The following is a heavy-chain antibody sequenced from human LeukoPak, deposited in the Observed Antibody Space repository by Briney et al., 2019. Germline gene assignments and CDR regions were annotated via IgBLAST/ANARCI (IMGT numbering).Heavy chain of an antibody. Sequence: GASVNVSCKLSGDTLTELSMHWVRQSPGKGREWMGGFVPEDGETIYAQKFQGRVTMTEDTSTDTAYMELSSLRSDDTAVYFCATLPRGHLFDSWGQGTLVTVSS. J-gene: IGHJ4*02. V-gene: IGHV1-24*01. CDR2: FVPEDGET. D-gene: IGHD3-10*01. CDR1: GDTLTELS. CDR3: ATLPRGHLFDS.